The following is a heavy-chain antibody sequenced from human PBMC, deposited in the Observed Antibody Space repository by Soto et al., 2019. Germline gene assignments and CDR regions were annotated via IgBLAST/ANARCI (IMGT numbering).Heavy chain of an antibody. CDR1: GGTCADYG. D-gene: IGHD3-10*01. V-gene: IGHV3-23*01. CDR3: AKGLIRSYSIPNPDYGLAV. J-gene: IGHJ6*02. CDR2: VSGSGGTT. Sequence: AGRLLRLCYAVAGGTCADYGVSCVLKDKGKGLEWVAAVSGSGGTTYYADSVRGRFTISRDNSKNTLYVQMNSLRAGDTAIYYCAKGLIRSYSIPNPDYGLAVRGQGTTVTVSS.